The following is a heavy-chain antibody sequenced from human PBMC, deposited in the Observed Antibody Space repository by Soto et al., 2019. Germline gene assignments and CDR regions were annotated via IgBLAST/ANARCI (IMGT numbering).Heavy chain of an antibody. CDR2: INHSGST. J-gene: IGHJ6*02. CDR3: ARGYSSSWYYYYGMDV. Sequence: QVQLQESGPGLVKPSETLSLTCAVYGGSFSGYYWSWIRQPPGKGLEWIGEINHSGSTNYNPSLKSRVTISVDTSKNQFSLKLSSVTAADTAVYYCARGYSSSWYYYYGMDVWGQGTTVTVSS. V-gene: IGHV4-34*01. CDR1: GGSFSGYY. D-gene: IGHD6-13*01.